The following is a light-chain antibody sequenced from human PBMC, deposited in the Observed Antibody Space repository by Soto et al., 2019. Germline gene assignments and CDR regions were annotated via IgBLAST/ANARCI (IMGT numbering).Light chain of an antibody. CDR2: GAS. V-gene: IGKV3-20*01. J-gene: IGKJ3*01. CDR3: QQYGSSPFT. Sequence: IVLTKSPGTLSLSPGERATLSWRASQSVTRRYLDWYQQKPGQAPRLLIYGASSGATGIPDRFSGSGSGTDFSLTISRLAPEDFAVYYCQQYGSSPFTFGPGTKVDIK. CDR1: QSVTRRY.